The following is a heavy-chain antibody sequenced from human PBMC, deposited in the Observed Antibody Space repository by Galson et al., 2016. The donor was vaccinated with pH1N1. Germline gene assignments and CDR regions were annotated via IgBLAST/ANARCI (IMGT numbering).Heavy chain of an antibody. J-gene: IGHJ5*02. CDR3: ARSRSCDAYRCYHSHNYFGP. CDR1: GGSTSGFY. CDR2: VFYGRTT. Sequence: SDTLSLTCTVYGGSTSGFYWSWTRQAPGKGLEWTGDVFYGRTTNYNPSLKSRLSMTVDNSRNQFSLSLRSVRASDTAVDYCARSRSCDAYRCYHSHNYFGPWGQGVLVTVSS. D-gene: IGHD3-16*01. V-gene: IGHV4-59*08.